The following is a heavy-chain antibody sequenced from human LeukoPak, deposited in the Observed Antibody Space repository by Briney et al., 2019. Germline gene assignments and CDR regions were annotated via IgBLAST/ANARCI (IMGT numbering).Heavy chain of an antibody. J-gene: IGHJ4*02. CDR3: AKSVDGGNSPFDY. CDR1: GGSISSGSYY. CDR2: IYYSGNT. V-gene: IGHV4-61*10. Sequence: PSETLSLTCTVSGGSISSGSYYWSWIRQPAGKGLEWIGYIYYSGNTHYNPSLKSRVTMSVDTSKNQFSLKLSSVTAVDTAIYYCAKSVDGGNSPFDYWGQGTLVTVSS. D-gene: IGHD4-23*01.